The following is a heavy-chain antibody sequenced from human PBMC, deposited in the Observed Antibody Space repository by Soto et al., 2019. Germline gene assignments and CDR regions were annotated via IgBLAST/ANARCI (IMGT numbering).Heavy chain of an antibody. V-gene: IGHV3-33*01. CDR1: AFTFSDHG. CDR3: ASSGRDAFTSMVNYFYYGMDV. Sequence: QLVEAGGGVVQPGGSLSLSCSATASAFTFSDHGMHWFRQTPGKGLEWLAVIWLDGVNRYYADSVKGRFTISRDNSENTLYLQLHSLRAEDTGVYYCASSGRDAFTSMVNYFYYGMDVWGQGTTVAVSS. J-gene: IGHJ6*02. CDR2: IWLDGVNR. D-gene: IGHD5-18*01.